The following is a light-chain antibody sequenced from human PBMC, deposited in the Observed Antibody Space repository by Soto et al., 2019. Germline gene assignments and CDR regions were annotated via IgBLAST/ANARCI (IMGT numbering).Light chain of an antibody. CDR3: SSRLKLTPYV. CDR1: SSDVGAYNY. CDR2: DVT. J-gene: IGLJ1*01. V-gene: IGLV2-14*01. Sequence: QSALTQPASVSGSPGRSITISCTGTSSDVGAYNYVSWYQQHPGKAPKLMIYDVTNRPSGVSNRFSGSKSDNTASLTISGLQADDEADYFCSSRLKLTPYVFGTGTKVTVL.